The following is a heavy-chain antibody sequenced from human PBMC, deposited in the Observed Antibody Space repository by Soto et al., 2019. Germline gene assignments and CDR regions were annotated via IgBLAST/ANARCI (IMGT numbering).Heavy chain of an antibody. CDR2: ISSNGGST. CDR3: ARDPRHDYGDYHAFDI. D-gene: IGHD4-17*01. V-gene: IGHV3-64*01. J-gene: IGHJ3*02. Sequence: EVQLVESGGGLVQPGGSLRLSCAASGFTFSSYAMHWVRQAPGKGLEYVSAISSNGGSTYYANSVKGRFTISRDNSKNTLYLQMGSRRAEDMAVYYCARDPRHDYGDYHAFDIWGQGTMVTVSS. CDR1: GFTFSSYA.